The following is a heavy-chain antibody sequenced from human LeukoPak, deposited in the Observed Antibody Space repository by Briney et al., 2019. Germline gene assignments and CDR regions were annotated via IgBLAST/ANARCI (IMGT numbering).Heavy chain of an antibody. V-gene: IGHV3-20*04. Sequence: GGSLRLSCAASGISFSNYSMNWVRQAPGKGLEWVSGINWNGGSTGYADSVKGRFTISRDNAKNSLYLQMNSLRAEDTALYYCAKGAGTNYYYYMDVWGKGTTVTVSS. J-gene: IGHJ6*03. CDR3: AKGAGTNYYYYMDV. CDR1: GISFSNYS. CDR2: INWNGGST. D-gene: IGHD1/OR15-1a*01.